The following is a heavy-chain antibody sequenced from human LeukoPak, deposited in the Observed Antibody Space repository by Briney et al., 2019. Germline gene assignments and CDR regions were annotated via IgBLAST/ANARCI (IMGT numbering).Heavy chain of an antibody. Sequence: NSSETLSLTCTVSGGSISSGDYYWSWIRQPPGKGLEWIGYIYYSGSTYYNPSLKSRVTISVDTSKNQFSLKLSSVTAADTAVYYCARGGTYCSSTSCYFDYWGQGTLVTVSS. V-gene: IGHV4-30-4*08. CDR2: IYYSGST. D-gene: IGHD2-2*01. CDR1: GGSISSGDYY. CDR3: ARGGTYCSSTSCYFDY. J-gene: IGHJ4*02.